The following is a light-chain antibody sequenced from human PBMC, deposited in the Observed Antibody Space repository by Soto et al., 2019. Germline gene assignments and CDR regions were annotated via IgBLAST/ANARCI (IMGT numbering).Light chain of an antibody. J-gene: IGKJ5*01. Sequence: DVQMTQSPSTLSASVGDRVTITCRASQSISSWLAWYQQKPGKAPKLLIYKASSLESGVPSRFSATVSGTEFSLTITSLQPEDFATYYCQQLFDSPITFGQGTRLEV. V-gene: IGKV1-5*03. CDR3: QQLFDSPIT. CDR1: QSISSW. CDR2: KAS.